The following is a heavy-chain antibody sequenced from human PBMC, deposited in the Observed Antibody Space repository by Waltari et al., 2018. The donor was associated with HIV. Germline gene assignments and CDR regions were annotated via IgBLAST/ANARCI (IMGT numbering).Heavy chain of an antibody. CDR1: GLTFTQYT. Sequence: VRLTESGGGLVEPGGSLTISCAASGLTFTQYTMSGIRQITGKGLELFASISGDNGESYFIDSIKCRFTISRDNAANSVFLHMDGLRVDDTGRYFCVGDDPGYEPIDYWGRGTLVTVSS. V-gene: IGHV3-21*02. D-gene: IGHD2-2*01. CDR2: ISGDNGES. CDR3: VGDDPGYEPIDY. J-gene: IGHJ4*02.